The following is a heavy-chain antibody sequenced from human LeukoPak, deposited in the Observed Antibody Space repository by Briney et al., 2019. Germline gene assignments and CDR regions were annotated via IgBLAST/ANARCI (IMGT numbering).Heavy chain of an antibody. Sequence: SVKVSCKASGGTFSSYAISWVRQAPGQGLEWMGGIIPIFGTANYAQKFQGRVTITADEFTSTAYMELSSLRSEDTAVYYCARRARITMIVVVTYYFDYWGQGTLVTVSS. CDR2: IIPIFGTA. CDR3: ARRARITMIVVVTYYFDY. V-gene: IGHV1-69*13. J-gene: IGHJ4*02. D-gene: IGHD3-22*01. CDR1: GGTFSSYA.